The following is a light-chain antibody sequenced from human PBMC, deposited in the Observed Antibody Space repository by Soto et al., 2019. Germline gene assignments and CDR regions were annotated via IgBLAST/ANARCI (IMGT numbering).Light chain of an antibody. CDR2: GAS. CDR1: QTVPSR. V-gene: IGKV3-20*01. CDR3: QQYGSSPRT. J-gene: IGKJ1*01. Sequence: EIVMTQSPATLSVSPGEGVTLSCRASQTVPSRIAWYQQKPGQAPRLLIHGASTRATGIPARFSGSGSGTDFTLTISRLEPEDFAVYYCQQYGSSPRTFGQGTKVDIK.